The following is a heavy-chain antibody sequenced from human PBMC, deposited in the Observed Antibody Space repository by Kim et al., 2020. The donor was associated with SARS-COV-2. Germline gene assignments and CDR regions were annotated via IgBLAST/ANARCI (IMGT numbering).Heavy chain of an antibody. CDR2: ISGSGTST. J-gene: IGHJ6*02. D-gene: IGHD6-6*01. CDR3: AKVVAPRLGYYYGMDV. Sequence: GGSLRLSCAASGFTFSSYAMTWVRQAPGKGLEWVSGISGSGTSTYYADSVKGRFTISRDNSKNTLYLQMNSLRAEDTAVYYCAKVVAPRLGYYYGMDVWGQGTTVTVSS. CDR1: GFTFSSYA. V-gene: IGHV3-23*01.